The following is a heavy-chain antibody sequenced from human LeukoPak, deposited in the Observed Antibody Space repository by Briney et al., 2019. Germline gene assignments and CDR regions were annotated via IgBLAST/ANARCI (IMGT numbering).Heavy chain of an antibody. V-gene: IGHV4-39*01. CDR2: IYSSGST. CDR1: GASISGSGYY. Sequence: SETLSLTCTVSGASISGSGYYWGWVRQPPGKGLEWIGSIYSSGSTYYNASLQSRVTISIETSKNQISLRLNSVTAADTAMYYCAKSGGYGLIDYWGQGTLVTVS. D-gene: IGHD1-26*01. CDR3: AKSGGYGLIDY. J-gene: IGHJ4*02.